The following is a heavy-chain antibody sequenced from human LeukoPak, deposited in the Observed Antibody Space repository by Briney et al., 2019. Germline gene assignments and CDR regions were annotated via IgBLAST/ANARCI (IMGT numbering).Heavy chain of an antibody. V-gene: IGHV4-38-2*02. CDR1: ASSISSSYY. CDR2: VYHSGSS. D-gene: IGHD2-15*01. J-gene: IGHJ4*02. CDR3: ARGLEGFVVDS. Sequence: SETLSLTCTVSASSISSSYYWGWIRQPPGKGLEWIGSVYHSGSSYYNPSLKSRLTISIDTSKSQFSLRLTSVTAADTAVYYCARGLEGFVVDSWGRGTLVTVSS.